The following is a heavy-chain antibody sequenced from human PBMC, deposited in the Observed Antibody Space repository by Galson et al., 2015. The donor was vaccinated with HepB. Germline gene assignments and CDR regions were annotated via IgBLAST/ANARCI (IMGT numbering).Heavy chain of an antibody. CDR1: GFTFSSYW. CDR2: IKQDGSEK. V-gene: IGHV3-7*03. J-gene: IGHJ6*02. CDR3: ASLQGSGSYHYYYYYGMDV. D-gene: IGHD1-26*01. Sequence: SLRFSCAASGFTFSSYWMSWVRQAPGKGLEWVANIKQDGSEKYYVDSVKGRFTISRDNAKNSLYLQMNSLRAEDTAVYYCASLQGSGSYHYYYYYGMDVWGQGTTVTVSS.